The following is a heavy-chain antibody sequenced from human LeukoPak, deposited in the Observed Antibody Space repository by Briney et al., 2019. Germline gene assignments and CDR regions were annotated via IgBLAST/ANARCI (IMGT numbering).Heavy chain of an antibody. J-gene: IGHJ6*03. V-gene: IGHV3-69-1*01. Sequence: KPGGSLRLSCAASGFTLSDYYMNWIRQTPGKGLEWVSYITSGSSTYYGDSVKGRVTISRDNAKNSLYLQMNSLTAEDTAEYYCARGGYRYDYYYYMDVWGKGTTVTVSS. CDR2: ITSGSST. CDR1: GFTLSDYY. D-gene: IGHD5-18*01. CDR3: ARGGYRYDYYYYMDV.